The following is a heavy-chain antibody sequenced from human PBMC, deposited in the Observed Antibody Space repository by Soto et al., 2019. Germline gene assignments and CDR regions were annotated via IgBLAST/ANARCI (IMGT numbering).Heavy chain of an antibody. CDR2: ISWNSGSI. Sequence: QSGGSLRLSCAASGFTFDDYAMHWVRQAPGKGLEWVSGISWNSGSIGYADSVKGRFTISRDNAKNSLYLQMNSLRAEDTALYYCAKDRTIFGVVNYFDYWGQGTLVTVSS. D-gene: IGHD3-3*01. V-gene: IGHV3-9*01. J-gene: IGHJ4*02. CDR1: GFTFDDYA. CDR3: AKDRTIFGVVNYFDY.